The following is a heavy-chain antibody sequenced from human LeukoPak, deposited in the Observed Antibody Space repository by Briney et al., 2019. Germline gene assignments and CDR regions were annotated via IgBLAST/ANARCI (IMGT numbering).Heavy chain of an antibody. D-gene: IGHD1-1*01. V-gene: IGHV3-53*01. CDR1: GFTVSSNY. Sequence: GGSLRLSCAASGFTVSSNYMNWVRQAPGKGLEWVSVMYGGGSTYYADSVKGRFTISRDNSKSTLYLQMNSLRAEDTAVYYCARGAGNTVSTRFFDYWGRGTLVTVSS. J-gene: IGHJ4*02. CDR2: MYGGGST. CDR3: ARGAGNTVSTRFFDY.